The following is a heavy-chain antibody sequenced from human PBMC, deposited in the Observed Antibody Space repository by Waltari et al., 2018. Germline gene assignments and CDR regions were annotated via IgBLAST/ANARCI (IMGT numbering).Heavy chain of an antibody. CDR3: ARRAGSSASRWFDP. V-gene: IGHV4-39*02. Sequence: HLQLQESGPGLVKPSETLSLTCTVSDASISTSRDYWGWVRQPPGKGLEWIGHIYYSGSTDYNPSLKSRLVISVDTSKNHFSLRLSSVTAADTAVYYCARRAGSSASRWFDPWGQGILVTVSS. J-gene: IGHJ5*02. CDR1: DASISTSRDY. D-gene: IGHD6-6*01. CDR2: IYYSGST.